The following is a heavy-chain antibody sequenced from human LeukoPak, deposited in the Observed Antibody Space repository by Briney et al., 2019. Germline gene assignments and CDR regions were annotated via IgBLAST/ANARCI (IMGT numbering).Heavy chain of an antibody. CDR1: GFTFNNYA. CDR2: IGGSTGNT. Sequence: GGSLRLSCAASGFTFNNYAMTWVRQAPGKGLEWVSVIGGSTGNTYYADSVKGRFTISRDNSKNTLYLQMNSLRAEDTAVYYCARGAGYNYYDSSGYILFDYWGQGTLVTVSS. V-gene: IGHV3-23*01. CDR3: ARGAGYNYYDSSGYILFDY. D-gene: IGHD3-22*01. J-gene: IGHJ4*02.